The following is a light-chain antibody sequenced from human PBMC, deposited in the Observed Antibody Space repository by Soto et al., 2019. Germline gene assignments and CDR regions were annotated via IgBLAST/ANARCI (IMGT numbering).Light chain of an antibody. CDR2: DAP. CDR1: QSISSW. Sequence: DIQMTQSPSTLSASVGDRVTITCRASQSISSWLAWYQQKPGKAPKLLIYDAPSLESGVPSMFSGSGSGTEFTLTISRLQPDDFATYYCQQYNSFSLTFGGGTKVEI. CDR3: QQYNSFSLT. V-gene: IGKV1-5*01. J-gene: IGKJ4*01.